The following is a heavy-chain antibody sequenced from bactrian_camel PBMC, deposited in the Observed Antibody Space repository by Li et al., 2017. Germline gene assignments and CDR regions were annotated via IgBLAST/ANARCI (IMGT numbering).Heavy chain of an antibody. CDR3: ATAV. J-gene: IGHJ4*01. CDR2: INSGGGST. Sequence: VQLVESGGGSLEPGGSLRLSCTGSGYSYRTYSMAWFRQVPGKGLEWVSAINSGGGSTLYADSVKGRFTISRDNAKNTLYLQMNSLKTEDTAVYYCATAVWGQGTQVTVS. CDR1: GYSYRTYS. V-gene: IGHV3S40*01.